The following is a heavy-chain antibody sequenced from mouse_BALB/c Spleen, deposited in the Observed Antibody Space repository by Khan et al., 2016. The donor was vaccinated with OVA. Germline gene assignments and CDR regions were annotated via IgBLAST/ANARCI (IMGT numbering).Heavy chain of an antibody. CDR1: GFTFSNYG. J-gene: IGHJ3*01. Sequence: EVKLMESGGGLVKPGGSLKVSCAASGFTFSNYGMSWVRQTPDKSLQWVASISSGGNTYYPDNAKGRFTISRENDRNILYLQMNSLRSEDTAIYYCARDYWFAYWGQGTLVTVSA. CDR3: ARDYWFAY. V-gene: IGHV5-6-5*01. CDR2: ISSGGNT.